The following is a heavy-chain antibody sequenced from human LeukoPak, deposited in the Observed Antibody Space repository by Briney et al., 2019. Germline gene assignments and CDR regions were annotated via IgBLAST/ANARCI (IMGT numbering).Heavy chain of an antibody. D-gene: IGHD2-2*01. CDR2: INHSGST. J-gene: IGHJ6*02. CDR1: GGSFSGYY. CDR3: AREDCSSTSCPPYYYYGMDV. V-gene: IGHV4-34*01. Sequence: MSSETLSLTCAVYGGSFSGYYWSWIRQPPGKGLEWIGEINHSGSTNYNPSLKSRVTISVDTSKNQFSLKLSSVTAADTAVYYCAREDCSSTSCPPYYYYGMDVWGQGTTVTVSS.